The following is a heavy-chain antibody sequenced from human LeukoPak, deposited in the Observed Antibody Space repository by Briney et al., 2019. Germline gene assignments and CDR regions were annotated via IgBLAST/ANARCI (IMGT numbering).Heavy chain of an antibody. CDR1: GYTFTGYY. CDR3: ARDGGPLYDYVWGSYRIDY. D-gene: IGHD3-16*02. CDR2: INPNSGGT. J-gene: IGHJ4*02. V-gene: IGHV1-2*06. Sequence: GASVKVSCKASGYTFTGYYMHWVRQAPGQGLEWMGRINPNSGGTNYAQKFQARVTMTRDTSISTAYMELSRLRSDDTAVYYCARDGGPLYDYVWGSYRIDYWGQGTLVTVSS.